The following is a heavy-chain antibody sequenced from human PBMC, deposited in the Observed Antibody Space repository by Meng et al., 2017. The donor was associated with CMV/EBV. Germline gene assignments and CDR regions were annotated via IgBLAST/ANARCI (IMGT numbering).Heavy chain of an antibody. CDR2: ISYDGSNK. Sequence: GESLKISCAASGFTFSSYAMHWVRQAPGKGLEWVAVISYDGSNKYYADSVKGRFTISRDNSKNTLYLQMNSLKTEDTAVYYCTRDDRAAAGTSLWAYWGQGTLVTVSS. J-gene: IGHJ4*02. D-gene: IGHD6-13*01. CDR1: GFTFSSYA. V-gene: IGHV3-30-3*01. CDR3: TRDDRAAAGTSLWAY.